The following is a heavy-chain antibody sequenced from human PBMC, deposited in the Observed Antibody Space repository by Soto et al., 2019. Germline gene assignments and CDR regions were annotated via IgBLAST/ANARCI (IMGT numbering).Heavy chain of an antibody. V-gene: IGHV1-18*01. D-gene: IGHD3-10*01. CDR3: ARDWEYYYGSGSIPDYYYYLGV. J-gene: IGHJ6*03. Sequence: PXASVKVSCKASGYTFTSYGISWVRQAPGQGLEWMGWISAYNGNTNYAQKLQGRVTMTTDTSTSTAYMELRSLRSDDTAVYYCARDWEYYYGSGSIPDYYYYLGVWGKGTTVTVSS. CDR1: GYTFTSYG. CDR2: ISAYNGNT.